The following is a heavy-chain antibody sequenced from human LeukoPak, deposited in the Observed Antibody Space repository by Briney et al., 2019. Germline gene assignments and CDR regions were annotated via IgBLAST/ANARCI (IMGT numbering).Heavy chain of an antibody. CDR1: GGSISSYY. D-gene: IGHD2-2*01. CDR3: ARHLGFCSTTSCYPWFDP. Sequence: SETLSLTCTVSGGSISSYYWSWIRQPPGKGLEWIGYIYYSGSTNYNPSLKSRVTISVDTSKSQFSLKLSSVTAADTALYYCARHLGFCSTTSCYPWFDPWGQGTLVTVSS. V-gene: IGHV4-59*01. J-gene: IGHJ5*02. CDR2: IYYSGST.